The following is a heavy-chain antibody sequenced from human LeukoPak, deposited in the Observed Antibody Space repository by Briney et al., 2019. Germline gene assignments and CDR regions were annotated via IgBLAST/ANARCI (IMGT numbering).Heavy chain of an antibody. CDR2: IYYSGST. D-gene: IGHD6-25*01. Sequence: SETLSLTCTVSGGSISSSSYYWGWIRQPPGKGLEWIGSIYYSGSTYYNPSLKSRVTISVDTSKNQFSLKLSSVTAADTAVYYCARAGIAAAGNRWFDPWGQGTLVTVSS. CDR3: ARAGIAAAGNRWFDP. CDR1: GGSISSSSYY. V-gene: IGHV4-39*07. J-gene: IGHJ5*02.